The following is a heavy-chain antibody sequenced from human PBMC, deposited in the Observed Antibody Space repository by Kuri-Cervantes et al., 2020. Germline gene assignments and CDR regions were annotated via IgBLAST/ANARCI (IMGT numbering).Heavy chain of an antibody. J-gene: IGHJ4*02. D-gene: IGHD1-26*01. Sequence: SETLSLTCTVSGGSISSDYWSWIRQPAGKGLEWIGRIYFSGSTNYNPSLKSRVTISVDKSKNQFSLKLTSVTAADTAVYYCARLGTGGSYYYDYWGQGTLVTVSS. CDR1: GGSISSDY. CDR2: IYFSGST. V-gene: IGHV4-4*07. CDR3: ARLGTGGSYYYDY.